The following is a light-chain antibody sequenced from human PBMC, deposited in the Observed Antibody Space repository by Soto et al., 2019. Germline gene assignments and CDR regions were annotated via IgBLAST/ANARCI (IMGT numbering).Light chain of an antibody. Sequence: EIVVTQSPATLSVSPGERATLSCRASQSVGSNLAWYQQRPGQAPRLLIYGASTRATGIPARFSGSGSGTEFTLTISSLQSEDFAVYYCQQYDSWPPITFGQGTRLEIK. CDR3: QQYDSWPPIT. CDR2: GAS. J-gene: IGKJ5*01. CDR1: QSVGSN. V-gene: IGKV3-15*01.